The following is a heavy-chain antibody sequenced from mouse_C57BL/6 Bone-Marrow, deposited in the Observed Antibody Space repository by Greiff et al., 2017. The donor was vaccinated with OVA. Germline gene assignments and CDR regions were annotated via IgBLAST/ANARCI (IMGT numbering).Heavy chain of an antibody. Sequence: EVKVVETGGGLVQPGGSRGLSCEGSGFTFSGFWMSWVRQTPGKTLEWIGDINSDGSAINYAPSIKDRFTIFRDNDKSTLYLQMSNVRSEDTATYFCMRYSNDWYFDVWGTGTTVTVSS. CDR1: GFTFSGFW. V-gene: IGHV11-2*01. CDR3: MRYSNDWYFDV. CDR2: INSDGSAI. J-gene: IGHJ1*03. D-gene: IGHD2-5*01.